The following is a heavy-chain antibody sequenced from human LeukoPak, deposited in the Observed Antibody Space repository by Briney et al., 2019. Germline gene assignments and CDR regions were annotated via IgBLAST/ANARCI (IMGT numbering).Heavy chain of an antibody. CDR2: IYYSGST. CDR3: ASSYGDNAFDI. J-gene: IGHJ3*02. CDR1: GGSISSGSYY. D-gene: IGHD4-17*01. Sequence: SETLSLTCTASGGSISSGSYYWSWIRQPPGKGLEWIGYIYYSGSTNYNPSLKSRVTISVDTSKNQFSLKLSSVTAADTAVYYCASSYGDNAFDIWGQGTMVTVSS. V-gene: IGHV4-61*01.